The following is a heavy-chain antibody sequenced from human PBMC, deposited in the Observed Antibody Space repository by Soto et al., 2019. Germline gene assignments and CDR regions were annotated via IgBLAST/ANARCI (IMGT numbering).Heavy chain of an antibody. D-gene: IGHD2-21*02. Sequence: QVQLVQSGAEVKKPGSSVKVSCKASGSTFSSYAISWVRQAPGQGLEWMGGIIPIFGTANYAQKFQGRVTITADESTSTADMELSSLRSEDTAVYYCARASCGGDCYAAFVYWGQGTLVTVSS. J-gene: IGHJ4*02. CDR2: IIPIFGTA. CDR3: ARASCGGDCYAAFVY. CDR1: GSTFSSYA. V-gene: IGHV1-69*01.